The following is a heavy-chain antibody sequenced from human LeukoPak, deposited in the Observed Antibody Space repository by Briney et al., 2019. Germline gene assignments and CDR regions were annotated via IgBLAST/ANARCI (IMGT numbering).Heavy chain of an antibody. CDR1: GYSISNGYY. Sequence: ETLSLTCTVSGYSISNGYYWGWIRQPPGKGLEWVSGINWNGGSIGYAHSVKGRFTISRDNAKNSLYLQMNSLRAEDTALYYCARVGIYGDYGRYFDYWGQGTLVTVSS. J-gene: IGHJ4*02. V-gene: IGHV3-20*04. CDR2: INWNGGSI. D-gene: IGHD4-17*01. CDR3: ARVGIYGDYGRYFDY.